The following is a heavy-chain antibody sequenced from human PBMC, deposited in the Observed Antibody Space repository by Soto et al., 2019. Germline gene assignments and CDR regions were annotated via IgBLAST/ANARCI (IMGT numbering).Heavy chain of an antibody. D-gene: IGHD2-21*01. CDR3: AICFCGGHADLLYS. CDR1: GYTFTSYA. V-gene: IGHV1-3*01. Sequence: ASVKVSCKASGYTFTSYAMHWVRQAPGQRLEWMGWINAGNGNTKYSQKFQGRVTITRDTSASTAYMELSSLRSEDTAVYYCAICFCGGHADLLYSWGQGSLVTVSS. J-gene: IGHJ1*01. CDR2: INAGNGNT.